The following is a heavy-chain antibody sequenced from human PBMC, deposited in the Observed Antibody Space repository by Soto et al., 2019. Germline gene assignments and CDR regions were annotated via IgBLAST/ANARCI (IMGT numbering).Heavy chain of an antibody. Sequence: PEGSLRLSCAASGFTFTNYAMSWVRQAPGKGLEWVSGISASGRDTYYADSVKDRFTISRDGSKNTLYLQMNSLRAEDTAIYYCAKGKTSGWYYFDSWGQGALVTVSS. D-gene: IGHD6-19*01. J-gene: IGHJ4*02. CDR3: AKGKTSGWYYFDS. CDR2: ISASGRDT. CDR1: GFTFTNYA. V-gene: IGHV3-23*01.